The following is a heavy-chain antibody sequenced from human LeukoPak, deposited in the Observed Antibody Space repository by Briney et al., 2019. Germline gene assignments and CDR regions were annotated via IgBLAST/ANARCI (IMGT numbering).Heavy chain of an antibody. CDR1: GFTFSSYA. D-gene: IGHD3-22*01. J-gene: IGHJ4*02. CDR2: ISYDGSNK. Sequence: GGSLRLSCAASGFTFSSYAMHWVRQAPGKGLEGVAVISYDGSNKYYADSVKGRFTISRDNSKNTLYLQMNSLRAEDTAVYYCARGSSSGQSLDYWGQGTLVTVSS. V-gene: IGHV3-30-3*01. CDR3: ARGSSSGQSLDY.